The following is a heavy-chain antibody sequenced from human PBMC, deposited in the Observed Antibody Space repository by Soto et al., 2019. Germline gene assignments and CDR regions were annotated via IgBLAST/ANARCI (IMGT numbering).Heavy chain of an antibody. Sequence: GGSLILSCAASGFTFRNYGMNWVRQAPGKGLEWVSYIGIGSSTKYYADSVKGRFTISRDNAKNSLYLQMNSLRAEDTAVYYCARDQLYYNDISGRPLNAFDVWGQGTMVTVSS. CDR2: IGIGSSTK. CDR3: ARDQLYYNDISGRPLNAFDV. D-gene: IGHD3-22*01. CDR1: GFTFRNYG. V-gene: IGHV3-48*01. J-gene: IGHJ3*01.